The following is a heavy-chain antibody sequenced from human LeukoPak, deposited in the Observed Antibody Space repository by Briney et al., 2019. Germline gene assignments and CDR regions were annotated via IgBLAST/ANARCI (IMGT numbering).Heavy chain of an antibody. CDR3: ARGGSSRGILYYYYMDV. J-gene: IGHJ6*03. Sequence: SETLSLTCTVSGGSISSYYWSWIRQPPGKGLEWIGYIYYSGSTNYNPSLKSRVTISVDTSKNQFSLKLSSVTAADTAVYYCARGGSSRGILYYYYMDVWGKGTTVTVSS. CDR1: GGSISSYY. CDR2: IYYSGST. D-gene: IGHD6-6*01. V-gene: IGHV4-59*12.